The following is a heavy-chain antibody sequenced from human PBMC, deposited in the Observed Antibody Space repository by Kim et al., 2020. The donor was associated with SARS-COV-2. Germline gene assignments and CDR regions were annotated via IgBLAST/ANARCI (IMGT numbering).Heavy chain of an antibody. CDR2: MNPNSGNT. Sequence: ASVKVSCKASGYTFTSYDINWVRQATGQGLEWMGWMNPNSGNTGYAQKFQGRVTMTRNTSISTAYMELSSLRSEDTAVYYCARDWEYYYGMDVWGQGTTVTVSS. J-gene: IGHJ6*02. CDR3: ARDWEYYYGMDV. D-gene: IGHD1-26*01. CDR1: GYTFTSYD. V-gene: IGHV1-8*01.